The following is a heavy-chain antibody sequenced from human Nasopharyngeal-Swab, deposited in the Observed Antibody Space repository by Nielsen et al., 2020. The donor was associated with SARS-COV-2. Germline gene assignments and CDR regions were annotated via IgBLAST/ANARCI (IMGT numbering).Heavy chain of an antibody. CDR3: ARGQAFSGSYYGRGVVDY. Sequence: GESLKISCAASGFTFSRYEMNWVRHAPGNGLEWVSYISRSGSTIYYADSVKGRFTISRDNAKNSLYLQMNSLRDEDTAVYYCARGQAFSGSYYGRGVVDYWGQGTLVTVSS. CDR2: ISRSGSTI. J-gene: IGHJ4*02. D-gene: IGHD1-26*01. CDR1: GFTFSRYE. V-gene: IGHV3-48*03.